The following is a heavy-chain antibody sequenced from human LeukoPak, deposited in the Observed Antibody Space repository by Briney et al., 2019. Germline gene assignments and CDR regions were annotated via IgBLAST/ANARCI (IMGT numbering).Heavy chain of an antibody. V-gene: IGHV3-23*01. Sequence: GGSLRLSCAASGFTFSSYAMSWVRQAPGKGLEWVSAISGSGSSTYYADSVKGRLTISRDNSKNTLYLQLSSLRAEDTAVYYCAKDAAGDYADYWGQGTLVTVSS. J-gene: IGHJ4*02. CDR3: AKDAAGDYADY. CDR2: ISGSGSST. CDR1: GFTFSSYA.